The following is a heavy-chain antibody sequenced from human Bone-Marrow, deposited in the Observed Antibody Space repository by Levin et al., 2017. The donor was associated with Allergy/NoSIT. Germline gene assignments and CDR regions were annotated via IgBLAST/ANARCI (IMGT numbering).Heavy chain of an antibody. CDR1: GFTVSSNY. Sequence: PGGSLRLSCAASGFTVSSNYMSWVRQAPGKGLEWVSVIYSGGSTYYADSVKGRFTISRDNSKNTLYLQMNSLRAEDTAVYYCAKMGPGDYSGSNYWGQGTLVTVSS. V-gene: IGHV3-53*01. D-gene: IGHD1-26*01. CDR3: AKMGPGDYSGSNY. CDR2: IYSGGST. J-gene: IGHJ4*02.